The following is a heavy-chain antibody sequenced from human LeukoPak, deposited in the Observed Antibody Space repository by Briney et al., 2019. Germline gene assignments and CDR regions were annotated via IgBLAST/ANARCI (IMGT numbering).Heavy chain of an antibody. J-gene: IGHJ4*02. Sequence: SQTLSLTCTVSGGSISSYYWSWIRQPPGKGLEWIGYIYYSGSTNYNPSPKSRVTISVDTSKNQFSLKLSSVTAADTAVYYCARGGWYYFYWGQGTLVTVSS. CDR3: ARGGWYYFY. CDR1: GGSISSYY. V-gene: IGHV4-59*01. CDR2: IYYSGST. D-gene: IGHD6-19*01.